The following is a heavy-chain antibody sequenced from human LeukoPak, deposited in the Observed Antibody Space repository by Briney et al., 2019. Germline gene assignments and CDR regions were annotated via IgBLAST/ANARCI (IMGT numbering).Heavy chain of an antibody. Sequence: GGSLRLSCAASGFTFSIYEMNWVRQAPGKGLERVSFISGSGSTIHFADSVKGRFTISRDNAKNSLYLQMNSLRGEDTAVYYCAKGNWRYFDYWGQGTLVTVSS. CDR2: ISGSGSTI. CDR3: AKGNWRYFDY. D-gene: IGHD1-1*01. CDR1: GFTFSIYE. V-gene: IGHV3-48*03. J-gene: IGHJ4*02.